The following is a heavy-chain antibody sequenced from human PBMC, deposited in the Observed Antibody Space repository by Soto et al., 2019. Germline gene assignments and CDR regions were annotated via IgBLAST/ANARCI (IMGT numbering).Heavy chain of an antibody. D-gene: IGHD3-22*01. CDR2: ISSSSSYI. J-gene: IGHJ6*02. V-gene: IGHV3-21*01. CDR1: GFTFSSYS. CDR3: ARDFSGPNYYDSSGYYLDV. Sequence: GGSLRLSCAASGFTFSSYSMNWVRQAPGKGLEWVSSISSSSSYIYYADSVKGRFTISRDNAKNSLYLQMNSLRAEDTAVYYCARDFSGPNYYDSSGYYLDVWGQGTTVTVSS.